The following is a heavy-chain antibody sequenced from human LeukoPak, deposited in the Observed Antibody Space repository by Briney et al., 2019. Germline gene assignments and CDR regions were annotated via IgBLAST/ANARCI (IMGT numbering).Heavy chain of an antibody. CDR2: ISSSSSYI. D-gene: IGHD6-13*01. CDR1: GFTFSSYS. J-gene: IGHJ4*02. Sequence: GGSLRLSCAASGFTFSSYSMNWVRQAPGKGLEWVSSISSSSSYIFYADSVKGRFTISRDTAENSLYLQMNSLRAEDTAIYYCARGSGSSSWYNYFDYWGQGTLVTVSS. CDR3: ARGSGSSSWYNYFDY. V-gene: IGHV3-21*01.